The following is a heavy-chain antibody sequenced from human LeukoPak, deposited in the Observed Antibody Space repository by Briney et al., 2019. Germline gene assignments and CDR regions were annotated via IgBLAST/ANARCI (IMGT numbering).Heavy chain of an antibody. CDR3: ASQSFGRFHP. CDR1: GLPFIGNW. D-gene: IGHD3-16*01. V-gene: IGHV3-7*02. J-gene: IGHJ5*02. Sequence: PGGPLKLSLLVPGLPFIGNWRSGVRRAPGKGLEWVGNIKEDGSVKYYVDSVKGRFTISRDNAKNSLYLQMNSLRAEDTAVYYCASQSFGRFHPWGQGTRVTVSS. CDR2: IKEDGSVK.